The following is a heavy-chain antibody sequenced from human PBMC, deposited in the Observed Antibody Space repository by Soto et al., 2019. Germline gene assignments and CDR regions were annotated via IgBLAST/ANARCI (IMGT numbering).Heavy chain of an antibody. CDR1: GFTFSRYW. D-gene: IGHD2-15*01. Sequence: PGGSLRLSCAASGFTFSRYWMTWVRRAPGKGLEWVANINQDGSEIYYVDSVKGRFTISRDNAENSLYLQMNSLRAEDTAVYYCARDPVCSGGSCYDYWGQGTLVTVSS. CDR3: ARDPVCSGGSCYDY. CDR2: INQDGSEI. J-gene: IGHJ4*02. V-gene: IGHV3-7*01.